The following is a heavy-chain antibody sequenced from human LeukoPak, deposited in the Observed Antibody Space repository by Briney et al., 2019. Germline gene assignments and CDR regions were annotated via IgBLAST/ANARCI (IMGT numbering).Heavy chain of an antibody. Sequence: GGSLRLSCAASGFTVSSNSMSWVRQAPGKGLVWVSVIYTGGTTYYADSVKGRFTISRDNSKNTLYLQMNSLRAEDTAVYYCARSYPTANWFDSWGQGTLVTVSS. J-gene: IGHJ5*01. CDR1: GFTVSSNS. V-gene: IGHV3-66*01. CDR3: ARSYPTANWFDS. D-gene: IGHD2-21*02. CDR2: IYTGGTT.